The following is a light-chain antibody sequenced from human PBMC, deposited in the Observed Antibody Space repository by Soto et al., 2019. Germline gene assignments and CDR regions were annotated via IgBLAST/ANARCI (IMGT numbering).Light chain of an antibody. CDR1: QSLLHSNGYNY. V-gene: IGKV2-28*01. J-gene: IGKJ1*01. Sequence: ETVMTQSPLSLPVTPGEPASISCRSSQSLLHSNGYNYLDWYLQKPGQSPQLLIYLGSTRASGVPDRFSGSGSGTDFTLKITRVEPDDVGVYYCMQALQFRTFGQGTKVDIK. CDR2: LGS. CDR3: MQALQFRT.